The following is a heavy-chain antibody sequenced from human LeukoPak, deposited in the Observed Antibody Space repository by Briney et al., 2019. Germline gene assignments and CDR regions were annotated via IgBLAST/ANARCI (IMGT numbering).Heavy chain of an antibody. CDR1: GFSLTTNGMC. CDR2: IDWYDDE. J-gene: IGHJ3*01. D-gene: IGHD6-19*01. Sequence: TGPALVKPTQTLTLTCSFSGFSLTTNGMCVNWIRQPPGKALEWLARIDWYDDEYYSTSLKTRLTISKDTSKNQVVLRMTNMDPMDTATYYCARTYSRPIGMEAGSFGALDLWGQGTTVTVSS. V-gene: IGHV2-70*11. CDR3: ARTYSRPIGMEAGSFGALDL.